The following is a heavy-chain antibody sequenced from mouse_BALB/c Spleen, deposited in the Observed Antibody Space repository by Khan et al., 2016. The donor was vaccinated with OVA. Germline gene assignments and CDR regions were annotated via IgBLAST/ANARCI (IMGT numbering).Heavy chain of an antibody. V-gene: IGHV1-7*01. Sequence: QVQLQQPGAELAKPGASVKMSCKASGYTFINYWILWVKQRPGQGPEWIGYINPSTGYTEYNQNFKDKATLTADKSSSTAYMQLSSLTSEDSAVYYCARRGLRWDFDYWGQGTTLTVSS. CDR2: INPSTGYT. J-gene: IGHJ2*01. D-gene: IGHD1-1*01. CDR3: ARRGLRWDFDY. CDR1: GYTFINYW.